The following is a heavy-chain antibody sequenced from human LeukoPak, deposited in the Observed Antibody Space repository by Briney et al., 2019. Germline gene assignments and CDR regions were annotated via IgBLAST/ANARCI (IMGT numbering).Heavy chain of an antibody. J-gene: IGHJ3*01. CDR3: ARNARDSVFDL. CDR1: GFTFSRNG. V-gene: IGHV3-33*01. Sequence: GGSLRLSCAASGFTFSRNGMHWVRQAPGKGLEWVAVILPDGSGKYYADSVTGRFTISRDNSKNTLYLQMNSLRADDTAVYYCARNARDSVFDLWGQGTMVTVSS. CDR2: ILPDGSGK.